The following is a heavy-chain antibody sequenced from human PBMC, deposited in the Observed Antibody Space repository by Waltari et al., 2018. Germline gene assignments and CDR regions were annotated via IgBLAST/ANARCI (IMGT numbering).Heavy chain of an antibody. CDR1: GSAFSSYW. J-gene: IGHJ4*02. D-gene: IGHD5-18*01. Sequence: EVRLEESGGGLVQPGGSLRLSCAASGSAFSSYWMHWVRQAPGKGLVWVSRIDYDGSGTTYADSVMGRFTISRDKAKNTVYLEMNSLRAEDTAVYYCSRSPAGYSRSDYWGQGTLVTVSS. CDR3: SRSPAGYSRSDY. CDR2: IDYDGSGT. V-gene: IGHV3-74*01.